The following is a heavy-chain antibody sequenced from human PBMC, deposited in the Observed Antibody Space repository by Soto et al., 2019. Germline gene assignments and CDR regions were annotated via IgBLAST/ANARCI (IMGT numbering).Heavy chain of an antibody. Sequence: QLQLQEPGPGLVKPSETLSLTCTVSGGSISSSSYYWGWIRQPPGKGLEWIGSIYYSGSTYYNPSLKSRVTISVDTSKNQFSLKLSSVTAADTAVYYCARIRYYYYYMDVWGKGTTVTVSS. CDR1: GGSISSSSYY. V-gene: IGHV4-39*01. CDR3: ARIRYYYYYMDV. CDR2: IYYSGST. J-gene: IGHJ6*03.